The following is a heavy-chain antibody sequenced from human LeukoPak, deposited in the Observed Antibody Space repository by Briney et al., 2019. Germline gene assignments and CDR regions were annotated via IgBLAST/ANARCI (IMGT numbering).Heavy chain of an antibody. CDR1: GGSIISHF. Sequence: PSETLSLTCTVSGGSIISHFWSWIRQPAGKGLEWIGRIYTSGSTNYNPSLKSRVTISVDTSKNQFSLKLSSVTAADTAVYYCAGILYGSGSSTLLWGQGTLVTVSS. J-gene: IGHJ4*02. CDR3: AGILYGSGSSTLL. D-gene: IGHD3-10*01. CDR2: IYTSGST. V-gene: IGHV4-4*07.